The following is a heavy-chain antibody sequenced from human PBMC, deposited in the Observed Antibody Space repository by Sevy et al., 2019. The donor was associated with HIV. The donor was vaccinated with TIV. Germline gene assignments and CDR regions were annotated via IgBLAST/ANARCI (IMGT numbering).Heavy chain of an antibody. J-gene: IGHJ6*02. CDR2: MSAYNGNT. CDR3: ARDTPIEYSSSSLLYYYYGMDV. Sequence: ASVKVSCKASGYTFTSYGISWVRQAPGQGLEWMGWMSAYNGNTNYAQKLQGRVTMTTDTSTSTAYMELRSLRSDDTAVYYCARDTPIEYSSSSLLYYYYGMDVWGQGTTVTVSS. V-gene: IGHV1-18*01. D-gene: IGHD6-6*01. CDR1: GYTFTSYG.